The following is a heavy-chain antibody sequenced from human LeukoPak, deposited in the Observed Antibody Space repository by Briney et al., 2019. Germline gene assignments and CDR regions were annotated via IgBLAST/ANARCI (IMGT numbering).Heavy chain of an antibody. CDR2: IYSGGST. V-gene: IGHV3-53*01. Sequence: AGGSLRLSCAASGFTVSSNYMSWVRQAPGKGLEWVSVIYSGGSTYYADSVKGRFTTSRDNSKNTLYLQMNSLRAEDTAVYYCAREPAYYYDSSGYFDYWGQGTLVTVSS. CDR3: AREPAYYYDSSGYFDY. CDR1: GFTVSSNY. D-gene: IGHD3-22*01. J-gene: IGHJ4*02.